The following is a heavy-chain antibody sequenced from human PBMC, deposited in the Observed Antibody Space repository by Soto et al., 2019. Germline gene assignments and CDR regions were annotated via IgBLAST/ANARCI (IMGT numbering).Heavy chain of an antibody. J-gene: IGHJ6*02. Sequence: GASVKVSCKASGYTFTGYYMHWVRQAPGQGLEWMGWINPNSGGTNYAQKFQGWATMTRDTSISTAYMELSRLRSDDTAVYYCARDLRGQWLADYYYYGMDVWGQGTTVTVSS. V-gene: IGHV1-2*04. D-gene: IGHD6-19*01. CDR1: GYTFTGYY. CDR2: INPNSGGT. CDR3: ARDLRGQWLADYYYYGMDV.